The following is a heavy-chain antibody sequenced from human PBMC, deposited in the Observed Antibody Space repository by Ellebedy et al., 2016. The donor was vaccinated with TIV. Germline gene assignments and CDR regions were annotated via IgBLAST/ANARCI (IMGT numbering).Heavy chain of an antibody. CDR2: IYYSGST. J-gene: IGHJ4*02. CDR1: GGSISSSSYY. Sequence: SETLSLXXTVSGGSISSSSYYWGWIRQPPGKGLEWIGSIYYSGSTYYNPSLKSRVTISVDTSKNQFSLKLSSVTAADTAVYYCARRVTIFGVVFRGFYFDYWGQGTLVTVSS. V-gene: IGHV4-39*01. D-gene: IGHD3-3*01. CDR3: ARRVTIFGVVFRGFYFDY.